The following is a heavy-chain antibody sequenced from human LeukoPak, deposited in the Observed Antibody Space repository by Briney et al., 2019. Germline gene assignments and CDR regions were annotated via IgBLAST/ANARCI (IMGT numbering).Heavy chain of an antibody. D-gene: IGHD6-13*01. CDR3: ARGAAGTVDY. CDR2: IYYNGGT. Sequence: SETLSLTCIVSGASLGSYSWSWIRQPPGKGLEWIGYIYYNGGTNYNPSLKSRLTMSIDTSKNQFSLKLSSVTAADTAVYYCARGAAGTVDYWGQGTLVTVSS. V-gene: IGHV4-59*12. CDR1: GASLGSYS. J-gene: IGHJ4*02.